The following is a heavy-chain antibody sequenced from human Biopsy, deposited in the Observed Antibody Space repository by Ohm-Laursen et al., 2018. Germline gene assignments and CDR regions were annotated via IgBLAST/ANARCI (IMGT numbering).Heavy chain of an antibody. V-gene: IGHV4-59*11. CDR3: ARGSNDFGGLYFPR. CDR2: ISCTGYT. Sequence: SDTLSLTWPVSGGSFTGHYWSWIRQPPGKGLEWIGHISCTGYTSYNASLKSRVTISVDTSRNHFSLRLSSLTAADTAVYYCARGSNDFGGLYFPRWGQGTLLTVSS. D-gene: IGHD4-23*01. CDR1: GGSFTGHY. J-gene: IGHJ4*02.